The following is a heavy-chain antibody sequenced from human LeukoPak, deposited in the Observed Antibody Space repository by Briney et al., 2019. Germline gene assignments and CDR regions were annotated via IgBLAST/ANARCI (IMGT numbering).Heavy chain of an antibody. CDR1: GCSISSSSYY. CDR2: SYYSGST. CDR3: ARDKNVVPAAIIALFDY. V-gene: IGHV4-39*07. J-gene: IGHJ4*02. D-gene: IGHD2-2*02. Sequence: PSETLSLTCTVSGCSISSSSYYWRWIRQPPGRGRETIGSSYYSGSTYYNTYLKSRVTISVDTSKNQFSLKLTSVTAADTAVYYCARDKNVVPAAIIALFDYWGQGTLVTVSS.